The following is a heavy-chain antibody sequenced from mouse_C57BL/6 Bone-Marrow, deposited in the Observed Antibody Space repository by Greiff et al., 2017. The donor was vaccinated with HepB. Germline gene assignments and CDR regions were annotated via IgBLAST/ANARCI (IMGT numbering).Heavy chain of an antibody. CDR3: ARNYYGSSWAY. CDR2: ISGGGGNT. Sequence: EVHLVESGGGLVKPGGSLKLSCAASGFTFSSYTMSWVRQTPEKRLEWVATISGGGGNTYYPDSVKGRFTISRDNAKNTLYLQMSSLRSEDTALYYCARNYYGSSWAYWGQGTLVTVSA. D-gene: IGHD1-1*01. J-gene: IGHJ3*01. CDR1: GFTFSSYT. V-gene: IGHV5-9*01.